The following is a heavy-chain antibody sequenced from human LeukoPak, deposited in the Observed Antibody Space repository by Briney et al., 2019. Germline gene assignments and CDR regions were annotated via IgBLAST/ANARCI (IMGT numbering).Heavy chain of an antibody. D-gene: IGHD6-13*01. CDR1: GFTFTSYA. V-gene: IGHV3-23*01. J-gene: IGHJ4*02. CDR2: ISGSGGST. CDR3: AKAQGGSRWYYFDY. Sequence: GGSLRLSCAASGFTFTSYAVSWVRQAPGKGLEWVSGISGSGGSTSYADSVKGRFTISRDNSKNTLYLQMNSLRAEDTAVYYCAKAQGGSRWYYFDYWGQGTLVTVSS.